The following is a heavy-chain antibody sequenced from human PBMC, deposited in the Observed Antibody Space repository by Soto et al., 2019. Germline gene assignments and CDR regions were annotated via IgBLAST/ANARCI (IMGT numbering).Heavy chain of an antibody. V-gene: IGHV4-31*03. D-gene: IGHD3-16*01. Sequence: QVQLQESGPGLVKPSQTLSLTCTISAGYISSGGYYWSWIRQHPGKGLERIGYLNYSGITYYNPSLKSRVTISVDTSKNQVSLKVSSVTAADRAVYYWARVGPPNWFDPWGQGTLVTVSS. J-gene: IGHJ5*02. CDR2: LNYSGIT. CDR1: AGYISSGGYY. CDR3: ARVGPPNWFDP.